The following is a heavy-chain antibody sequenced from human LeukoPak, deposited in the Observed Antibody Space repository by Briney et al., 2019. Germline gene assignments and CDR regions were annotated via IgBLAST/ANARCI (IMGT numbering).Heavy chain of an antibody. CDR3: ASPSFGYGSSRFDP. CDR2: ISSSSSYI. Sequence: PGGSLRLSCAASGFTFSSYSMNWVRQAPGKGLEWVSSISSSSSYIYYADSVKGRFTISRDNAKNSLYLQMNSLRAEDTAVYYCASPSFGYGSSRFDPWGQGTLVTVSS. V-gene: IGHV3-21*01. CDR1: GFTFSSYS. J-gene: IGHJ5*02. D-gene: IGHD5-12*01.